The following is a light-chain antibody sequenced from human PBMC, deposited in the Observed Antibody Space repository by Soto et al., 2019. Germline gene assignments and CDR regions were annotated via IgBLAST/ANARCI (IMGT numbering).Light chain of an antibody. CDR2: KAT. V-gene: IGKV1-5*03. Sequence: DIQMTQSPSTLSASVGDGVTITCRASQSIGSWLAWYQQKPGKAPKLLISKATNLQSGVPSRFNGSGSGTDFSLTISSLQPVDSATYYCQQYNDFQYSFGQGTKLEI. CDR1: QSIGSW. J-gene: IGKJ2*01. CDR3: QQYNDFQYS.